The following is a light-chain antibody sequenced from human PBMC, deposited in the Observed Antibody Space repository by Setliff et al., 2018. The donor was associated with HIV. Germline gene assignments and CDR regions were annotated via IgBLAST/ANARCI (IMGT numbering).Light chain of an antibody. CDR1: SSDVGGYNY. CDR3: SSYTSSSPLDV. Sequence: QSALTQPASVSGSPGQSITISCTGTSSDVGGYNYVSWYQQHPGKAPKLMIYEVSNRPSGVSDRFSGSKSGNTASPTISGLQTEDEADYFCSSYTSSSPLDVFGTGTKVTVL. J-gene: IGLJ1*01. CDR2: EVS. V-gene: IGLV2-14*01.